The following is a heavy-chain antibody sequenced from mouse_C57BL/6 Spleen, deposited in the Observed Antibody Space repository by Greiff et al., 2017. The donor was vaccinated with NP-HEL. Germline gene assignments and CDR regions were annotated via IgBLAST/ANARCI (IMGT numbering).Heavy chain of an antibody. CDR3: ASYSLPY. CDR1: GYSITSGYY. J-gene: IGHJ3*01. CDR2: ISYDGSN. V-gene: IGHV3-6*01. Sequence: EVQVVESGPGLVKPSQSLSLTCSVTGYSITSGYYWNWIRQFPGNKLEWMGYISYDGSNNYNPSLKNRISITRDTSKNQFFLKLNSVTTEDTATYYCASYSLPYWGQGTLVTVSA. D-gene: IGHD1-2*01.